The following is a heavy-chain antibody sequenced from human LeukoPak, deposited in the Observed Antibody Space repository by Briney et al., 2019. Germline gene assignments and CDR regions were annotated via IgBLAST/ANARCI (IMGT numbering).Heavy chain of an antibody. J-gene: IGHJ4*02. V-gene: IGHV4-59*01. CDR2: TYYSGST. CDR3: ARGHDYDN. Sequence: SETLSLTCTVSGGSISSYYWSWIRQPPGKGLEWIGYTYYSGSTNYNPSFKSRVTISVDTSKNQFSLKLSSVTAADTAVYYCARGHDYDNWGQGTLVTVSS. D-gene: IGHD4-17*01. CDR1: GGSISSYY.